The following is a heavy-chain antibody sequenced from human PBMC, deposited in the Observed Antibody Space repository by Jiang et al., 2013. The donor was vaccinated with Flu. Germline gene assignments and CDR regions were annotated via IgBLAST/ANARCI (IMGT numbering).Heavy chain of an antibody. CDR3: ARGWDL. CDR1: GGSINNYY. CDR2: IYYSGST. J-gene: IGHJ4*02. Sequence: GPGLVKPSETLSLTCTVSGGSINNYYWSWIRQSPGKGLEWIGHIYYSGSTNYNPSLKSRVTISVDTSKNQFSLKLSSVTAADTAVYYCARGWDLWGQGTLVTVSS. V-gene: IGHV4-59*01. D-gene: IGHD1-26*01.